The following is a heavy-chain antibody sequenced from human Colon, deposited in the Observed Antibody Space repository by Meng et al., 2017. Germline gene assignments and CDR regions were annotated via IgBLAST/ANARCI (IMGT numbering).Heavy chain of an antibody. Sequence: QPQLQESGPGLVKPSEALSLTCSVSGGSISTSGYYWGWIRQPPGKGLEWIGSIGHSGTTYYTPSLRRRVTVSIDTSKNQFSLEVTSVIAADTAVYYCVRSSGWVRTGFDPWGQGTLVTVSS. CDR1: GGSISTSGYY. V-gene: IGHV4-39*01. CDR3: VRSSGWVRTGFDP. J-gene: IGHJ5*02. CDR2: IGHSGTT. D-gene: IGHD6-19*01.